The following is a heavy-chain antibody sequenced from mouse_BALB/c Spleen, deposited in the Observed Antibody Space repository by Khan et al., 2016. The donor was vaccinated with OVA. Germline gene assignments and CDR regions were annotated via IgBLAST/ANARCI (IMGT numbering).Heavy chain of an antibody. V-gene: IGHV14-3*02. CDR2: IDPANGNT. J-gene: IGHJ2*01. CDR1: GFNIKDTY. D-gene: IGHD1-1*01. CDR3: ATYYYGSSRYFDY. Sequence: VQLKESGAELVKPGASVKLSCTLSGFNIKDTYMHWVKQRPEQGLEWIGRIDPANGNTKYDPKFQGKATITADTSSNTAYLQLSSLTSEDTAVYYWATYYYGSSRYFDYWGQGTTLTVSS.